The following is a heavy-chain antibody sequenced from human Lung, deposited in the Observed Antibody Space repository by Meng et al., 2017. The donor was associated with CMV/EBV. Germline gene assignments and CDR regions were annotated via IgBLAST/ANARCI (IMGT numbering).Heavy chain of an antibody. CDR3: ARGYYYDSKVEHY. Sequence: ESLKISXAASGFTFSSYWMSWVRQAPGKGLEWVANIKQDGSEKYYVDSVKGRFTISRDNAKNSLYLQMNSLRAEDTAVYYCARGYYYDSKVEHYWGQGTRVTCSS. V-gene: IGHV3-7*01. D-gene: IGHD3-22*01. CDR1: GFTFSSYW. J-gene: IGHJ4*02. CDR2: IKQDGSEK.